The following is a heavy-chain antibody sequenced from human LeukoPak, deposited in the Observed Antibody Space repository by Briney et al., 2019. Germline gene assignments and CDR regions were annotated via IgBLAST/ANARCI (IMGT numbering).Heavy chain of an antibody. CDR3: AKTGYGGHVYFDY. Sequence: PGGSLRLSCAASGFTFSDYYMSWIRQAPGKGLEWVSYISSDDSSIYYADSVEGRFTISRDNAKSSLYLQMNSLRAEDTAVYYCAKTGYGGHVYFDYWGQGTLVTVSS. D-gene: IGHD4-23*01. CDR2: ISSDDSSI. V-gene: IGHV3-11*01. J-gene: IGHJ4*02. CDR1: GFTFSDYY.